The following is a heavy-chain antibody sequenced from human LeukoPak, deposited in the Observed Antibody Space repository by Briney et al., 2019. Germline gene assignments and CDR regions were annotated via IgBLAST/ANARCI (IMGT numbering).Heavy chain of an antibody. V-gene: IGHV3-9*01. CDR3: STVFDF. D-gene: IGHD2-8*02. CDR1: GFTFDDYA. J-gene: IGHJ4*02. CDR2: ISLNSGSI. Sequence: PGGSLRLSCAASGFTFDDYAMHWVRQAPGKGLEWVSGISLNSGSIGYADSVKGRFTISRDNAKNTLYLQMNSLRAEDTAVYYCSTVFDFWGQGTLVTVSS.